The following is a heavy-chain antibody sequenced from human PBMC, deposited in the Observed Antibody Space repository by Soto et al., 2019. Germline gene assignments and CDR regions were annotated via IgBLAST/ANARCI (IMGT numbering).Heavy chain of an antibody. CDR2: IYSGGST. V-gene: IGHV3-53*01. D-gene: IGHD2-21*01. J-gene: IGHJ4*02. CDR3: ARDLMHVVVEPRGG. CDR1: GFTVSSNY. Sequence: EVQLVESGGGLIQPGGSLRLSCAASGFTVSSNYMSWVRQAPGKGLEWVSVIYSGGSTYYADSVKGRFTISRDNSKHTLYLQMNSLRAEDTAVYYCARDLMHVVVEPRGGWGQGTLVTVYS.